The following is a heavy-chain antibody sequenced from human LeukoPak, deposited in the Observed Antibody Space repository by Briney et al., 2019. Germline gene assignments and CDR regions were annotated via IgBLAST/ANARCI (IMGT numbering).Heavy chain of an antibody. J-gene: IGHJ6*02. V-gene: IGHV3-30-3*01. CDR2: ISYDGSNK. Sequence: GRSLRLSCAASGFTFSSYAMHWVRQAPGKGLEWVAVISYDGSNKYYADSVKGRFTISRDNSKNTLYLQMNSLRAEDTAVYYCARDKDPITIFGVGSGVDVWGQGTTVTVSS. D-gene: IGHD3-3*01. CDR3: ARDKDPITIFGVGSGVDV. CDR1: GFTFSSYA.